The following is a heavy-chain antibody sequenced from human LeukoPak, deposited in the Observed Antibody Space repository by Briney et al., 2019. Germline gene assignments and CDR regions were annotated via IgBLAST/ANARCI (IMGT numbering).Heavy chain of an antibody. J-gene: IGHJ3*02. Sequence: ASVKVSCKVSGDTLTKLSMHWVRQAPGKGPEWMGGVVPNDGETVYAQKFQGRVTITEDKSTDTAYMDLRSLRFEDTAVYYCTTAYDTSGFATFDSWGQGTLVTVSS. D-gene: IGHD3-22*01. CDR1: GDTLTKLS. V-gene: IGHV1-24*01. CDR2: VVPNDGET. CDR3: TTAYDTSGFATFDS.